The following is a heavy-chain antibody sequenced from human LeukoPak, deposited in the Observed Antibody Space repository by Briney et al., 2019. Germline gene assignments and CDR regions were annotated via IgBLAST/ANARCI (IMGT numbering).Heavy chain of an antibody. D-gene: IGHD3-3*01. Sequence: PGGSLRLSCAASGFTFSSYAMHWVRQAPGKGLEWVAVISYDGSNKYYADSVKGRFTISRDNSKNTLYLQMNSLRAEDTAVYYCARDNAWSTIFGVVDYYYYGMDVWGQGTTVTVSS. V-gene: IGHV3-30-3*01. CDR1: GFTFSSYA. CDR2: ISYDGSNK. J-gene: IGHJ6*02. CDR3: ARDNAWSTIFGVVDYYYYGMDV.